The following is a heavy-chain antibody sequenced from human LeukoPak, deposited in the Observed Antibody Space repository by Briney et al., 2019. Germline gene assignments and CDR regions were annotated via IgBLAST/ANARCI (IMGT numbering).Heavy chain of an antibody. Sequence: SETLSLTCTVSGGSISSYYWSWIRQPPGKGLEWIGYIYYSGSTNYNPSLKSRVTISVDTSKNQFSLKLSSVTAADTAVYYCARKRRKGWFDPWGQGTLVTVSS. CDR1: GGSISSYY. V-gene: IGHV4-59*12. J-gene: IGHJ5*02. CDR3: ARKRRKGWFDP. CDR2: IYYSGST.